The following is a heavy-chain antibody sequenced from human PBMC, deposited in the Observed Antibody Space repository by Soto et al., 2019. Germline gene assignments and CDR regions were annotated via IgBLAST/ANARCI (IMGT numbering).Heavy chain of an antibody. D-gene: IGHD3-9*01. Sequence: QVQLVQSGAEVKKPGASVKVSCKASGYTFTSYAMLWVRQAPGQRLEWMGWINAGNGNTKYSQKFQGRVTITRDTSASTAYMELSSLRSEDTAVYYCASGYYDILTGYLDNAFDIWGQGTMVTVSS. CDR2: INAGNGNT. V-gene: IGHV1-3*01. CDR3: ASGYYDILTGYLDNAFDI. CDR1: GYTFTSYA. J-gene: IGHJ3*02.